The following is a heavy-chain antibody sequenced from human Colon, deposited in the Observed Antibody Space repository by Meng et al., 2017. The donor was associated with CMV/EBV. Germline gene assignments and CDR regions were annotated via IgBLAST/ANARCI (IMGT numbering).Heavy chain of an antibody. Sequence: GGSLRLSCAASGFSVSTKYMTWVRQAPGKGLEWMSLIYRGGDTHYADSVKGRFTVSRDNSEDTLYLQMHSLRAEDTAVYYCATDRSLREIVPAAVAFGYWGQGTLVTVSA. CDR1: GFSVSTKY. CDR2: IYRGGDT. CDR3: ATDRSLREIVPAAVAFGY. V-gene: IGHV3-53*01. D-gene: IGHD2-2*01. J-gene: IGHJ4*02.